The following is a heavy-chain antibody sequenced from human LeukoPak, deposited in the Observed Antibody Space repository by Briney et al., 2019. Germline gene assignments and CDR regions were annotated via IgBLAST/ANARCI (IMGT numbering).Heavy chain of an antibody. Sequence: PGGSLRLSCAASEFTFDDYAMHWVRQAPGKGLEWVSGISWNSGSIGYADSVKGRFTISRDNAKNSLYLQMNSLRAEDTALYYCAKDHYYGSGSSYDAFDIWGQGTMVTVSS. V-gene: IGHV3-9*01. J-gene: IGHJ3*02. CDR1: EFTFDDYA. CDR3: AKDHYYGSGSSYDAFDI. CDR2: ISWNSGSI. D-gene: IGHD3-10*01.